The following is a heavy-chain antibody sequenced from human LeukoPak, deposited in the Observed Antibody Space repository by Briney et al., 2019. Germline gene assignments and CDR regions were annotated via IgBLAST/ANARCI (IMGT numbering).Heavy chain of an antibody. V-gene: IGHV3-13*01. Sequence: GGSLRLSCAASGFTFSSYDMRWVRQATGKGLEWVSAIGTAGDTYYPGSVKGRFTISRENAKNSLYLQMNSLRAGDTAVYYCARGLRSGSYFTSGDYYYGMDVWGQGTTVTVSS. CDR2: IGTAGDT. D-gene: IGHD3-10*01. CDR3: ARGLRSGSYFTSGDYYYGMDV. CDR1: GFTFSSYD. J-gene: IGHJ6*02.